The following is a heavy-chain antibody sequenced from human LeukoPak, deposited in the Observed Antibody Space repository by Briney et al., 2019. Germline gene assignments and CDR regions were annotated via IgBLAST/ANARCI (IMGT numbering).Heavy chain of an antibody. Sequence: PGGSLRLSCAASGFTFRSYEMDWVRQAPGKGLEWVAYISSGGSTTKYADSVKGRFTISRDNAKDSLYLQMSSLRAEDTAVYYCVRDPCGGGSCIDYWGQGTLVTVSS. J-gene: IGHJ4*02. D-gene: IGHD2-15*01. CDR3: VRDPCGGGSCIDY. CDR1: GFTFRSYE. V-gene: IGHV3-48*03. CDR2: ISSGGSTT.